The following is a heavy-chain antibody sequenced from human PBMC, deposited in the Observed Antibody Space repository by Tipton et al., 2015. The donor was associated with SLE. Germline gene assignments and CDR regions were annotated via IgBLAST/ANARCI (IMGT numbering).Heavy chain of an antibody. V-gene: IGHV1-18*01. J-gene: IGHJ5*02. D-gene: IGHD1-26*01. CDR1: GYSFASYG. CDR2: ISTFSVNP. CDR3: AREGATMDWFDP. Sequence: QSGAEVKQPGASVKVSCKASGYSFASYGIAWVRQAPGQGLEWMGWISTFSVNPNYAQKFQDRLIMTTDTSTSTAYMELRSLRSDDTAVYYCAREGATMDWFDPWGQGTLVTVSS.